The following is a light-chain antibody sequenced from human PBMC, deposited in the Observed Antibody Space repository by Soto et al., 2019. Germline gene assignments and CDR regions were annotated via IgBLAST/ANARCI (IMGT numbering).Light chain of an antibody. Sequence: QSALTQPASVSGSPGQSITISCPGTSSDVGSYNLVSWYQQHPGKAPKLMIYEVSKRHSGVSNRFSGSKSGNTASLTISGLHAEDEDDYYCCSYAGSRFVVFGGGTKLTV. CDR2: EVS. CDR3: CSYAGSRFVV. V-gene: IGLV2-23*02. J-gene: IGLJ2*01. CDR1: SSDVGSYNL.